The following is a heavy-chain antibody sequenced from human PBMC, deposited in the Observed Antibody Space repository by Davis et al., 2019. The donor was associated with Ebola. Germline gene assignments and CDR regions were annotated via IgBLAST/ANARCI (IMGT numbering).Heavy chain of an antibody. CDR2: IRSKANSYAT. V-gene: IGHV3-73*01. J-gene: IGHJ4*02. D-gene: IGHD4-11*01. CDR1: RFTSSGSA. CDR3: TGTYGNHDY. Sequence: GGSLRLSCAASRFTSSGSAMHWVRQASGKGLEWVGRIRSKANSYATAYAASVKGRFTISRDDSKNTAYLQMNSLKTEDTAVYYCTGTYGNHDYWGQGTMVTVSS.